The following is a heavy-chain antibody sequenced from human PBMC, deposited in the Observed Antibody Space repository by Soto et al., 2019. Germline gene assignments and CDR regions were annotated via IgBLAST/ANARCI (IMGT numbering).Heavy chain of an antibody. CDR3: XXXPXXXXXXXXXXXXXDX. CDR2: IIPILGIA. CDR1: GGTFSSYT. J-gene: IGHJ6*02. Sequence: QVQLVQSGAEVKKPGSSVKVSCKASGGTFSSYTISWVRQAPGQGLEWMGRIIPILGIANYAQKFQGRVTITADKSTSTAXMEXSXLXSXXTAXXXXXXXPXXXXXXXXXXXXXDXXXQGTTVTVSS. V-gene: IGHV1-69*02.